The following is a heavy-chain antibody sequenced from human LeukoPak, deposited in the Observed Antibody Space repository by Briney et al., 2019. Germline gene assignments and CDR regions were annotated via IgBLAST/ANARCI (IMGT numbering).Heavy chain of an antibody. Sequence: TGGSLRLSCAASGFTFSTYSMNWVRQAPGKGLEWVSYISSSGSTIYYADSVKGRFTISRDNAKNSLYLQMNSLRAEDTAVYYCAREVAYYDSSGLDYWGQGTLVTVSS. D-gene: IGHD3-22*01. CDR1: GFTFSTYS. CDR2: ISSSGSTI. CDR3: AREVAYYDSSGLDY. J-gene: IGHJ4*02. V-gene: IGHV3-48*04.